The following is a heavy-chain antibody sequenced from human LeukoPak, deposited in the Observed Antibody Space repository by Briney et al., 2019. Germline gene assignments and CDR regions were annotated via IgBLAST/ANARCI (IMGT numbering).Heavy chain of an antibody. CDR1: GFIFSTYV. D-gene: IGHD6-13*01. CDR3: ARDWYDY. V-gene: IGHV3-23*01. J-gene: IGHJ4*02. CDR2: IGGSGDYT. Sequence: GGSLRLSCAASGFIFSTYVMIWVRQAPGKGLEWVSLIGGSGDYTYYADSVKGRFTISRDNSKATLYLQMNSLRPEDTAVYYCARDWYDYWGQGTLVTVSS.